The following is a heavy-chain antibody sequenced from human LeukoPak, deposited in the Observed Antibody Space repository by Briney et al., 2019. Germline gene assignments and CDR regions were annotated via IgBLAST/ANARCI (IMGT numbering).Heavy chain of an antibody. CDR2: IRNYGSNE. CDR3: AKGGSASHNWFDP. D-gene: IGHD2-15*01. V-gene: IGHV3-30*02. Sequence: GGSLRLSCAASGFTFRDYGMHWIRQAPGKGLEWVAFIRNYGSNEYYPDSVKGRFTISRDNSRNTLYLQMNSLRDEDTAVYYCAKGGSASHNWFDPWGQGTLVTVSS. J-gene: IGHJ5*02. CDR1: GFTFRDYG.